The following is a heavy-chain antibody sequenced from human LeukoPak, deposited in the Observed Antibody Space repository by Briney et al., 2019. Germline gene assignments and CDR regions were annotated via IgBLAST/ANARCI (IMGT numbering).Heavy chain of an antibody. Sequence: GGSLRLSCAASGFAFSSYSMNWVRQAPGKGLVWVSRIRSDGSDARYAESVKGRFTISRDNAKNTLYLQMNSLRDEDTAVYYCARDWFHAIDYWGQGTLVTVSS. CDR1: GFAFSSYS. D-gene: IGHD2/OR15-2a*01. V-gene: IGHV3-74*01. CDR3: ARDWFHAIDY. CDR2: IRSDGSDA. J-gene: IGHJ4*02.